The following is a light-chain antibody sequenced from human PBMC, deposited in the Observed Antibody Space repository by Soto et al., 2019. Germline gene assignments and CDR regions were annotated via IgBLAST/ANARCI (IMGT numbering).Light chain of an antibody. CDR3: QQYNNWPLT. Sequence: EIVMTQSPATLSVSPGQRVTLSCRASQSVRSDLAWYRQKPGQAPRLLIYTASTRATGIPARFSGSGSGTDFTLTITSLQSEDFAVYYCQQYNNWPLTFGGGTKVDIK. J-gene: IGKJ4*01. CDR2: TAS. CDR1: QSVRSD. V-gene: IGKV3-15*01.